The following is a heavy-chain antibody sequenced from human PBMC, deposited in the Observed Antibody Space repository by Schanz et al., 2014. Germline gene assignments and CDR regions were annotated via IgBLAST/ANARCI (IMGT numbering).Heavy chain of an antibody. CDR1: GYTFISYG. CDR3: ARDRLECGAECYSVEVFAI. J-gene: IGHJ4*02. Sequence: QVQLVQSGAEVKKPGASVKVSCKASGYTFISYGINWVRQAPGQGLEWMGIINPIGGSTTYAQKFRGAVTLTTDTSTDTAYLELTSLRSEDTAVYYCARDRLECGAECYSVEVFAIWGQGTLXTVSS. V-gene: IGHV1-46*01. CDR2: INPIGGST. D-gene: IGHD2-21*01.